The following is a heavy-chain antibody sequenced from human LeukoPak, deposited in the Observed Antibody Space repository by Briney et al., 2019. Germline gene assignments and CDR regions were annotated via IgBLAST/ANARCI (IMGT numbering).Heavy chain of an antibody. CDR3: ARSGAKGKNAFDI. CDR2: ISSNGGST. D-gene: IGHD3-10*01. J-gene: IGHJ3*02. Sequence: GGSLRLSRAASEFTFSSYAMHWVRQAPGKGLEYVSSISSNGGSTYYANSVKGRFTISRDNSKNTLYLQMGSLRTEDMAVYYCARSGAKGKNAFDIWGQGTMVTVSS. CDR1: EFTFSSYA. V-gene: IGHV3-64*01.